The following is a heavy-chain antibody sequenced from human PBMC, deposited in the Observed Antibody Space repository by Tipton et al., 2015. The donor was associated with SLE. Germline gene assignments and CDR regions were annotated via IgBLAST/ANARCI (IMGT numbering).Heavy chain of an antibody. J-gene: IGHJ4*02. CDR2: LFTSGST. V-gene: IGHV4-61*02. CDR1: GGSISSGNYY. D-gene: IGHD3-22*01. CDR3: ARDEYRYDGTGYHLLGHFDY. Sequence: TLSLTCTVSGGSISSGNYYWSWIRQPAGKGLEWIGRLFTSGSTNYNPSLKSRVSISVDTSKNQFSLKLSSVTAADTAVYYCARDEYRYDGTGYHLLGHFDYWGQGTLVTVSS.